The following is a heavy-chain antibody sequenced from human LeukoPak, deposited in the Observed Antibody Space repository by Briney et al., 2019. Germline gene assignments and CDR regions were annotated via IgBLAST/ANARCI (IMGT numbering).Heavy chain of an antibody. CDR1: GGSISSSSYY. Sequence: SETLSLTCTVSGGSISSSSYYWGWIRQPPGKGLEWIGSIYYSGSTYYNPSLKSRVTISVDTSKNQFSLKLSSVTAADTAVYYCARDGWFGSVLTDKTGFDYWGQGTLVTVSS. CDR3: ARDGWFGSVLTDKTGFDY. D-gene: IGHD3-10*01. CDR2: IYYSGST. J-gene: IGHJ4*02. V-gene: IGHV4-39*02.